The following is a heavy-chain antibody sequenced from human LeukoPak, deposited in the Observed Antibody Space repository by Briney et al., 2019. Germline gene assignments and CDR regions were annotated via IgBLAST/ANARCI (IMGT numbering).Heavy chain of an antibody. D-gene: IGHD3-10*01. Sequence: GGSLRLSCAASGFTFSSYGMHWVRQAPGKGLEWVAVISYDGSNKYYADSVKGRFTISRDNSKNTLYLQMNSLRAEDTAVYYCAKDVVRDAFDIWGQGTMVTVSS. J-gene: IGHJ3*02. CDR1: GFTFSSYG. CDR3: AKDVVRDAFDI. CDR2: ISYDGSNK. V-gene: IGHV3-30*18.